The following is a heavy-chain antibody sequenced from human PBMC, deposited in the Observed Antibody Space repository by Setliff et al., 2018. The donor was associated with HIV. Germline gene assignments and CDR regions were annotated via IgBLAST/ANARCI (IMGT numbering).Heavy chain of an antibody. V-gene: IGHV4-59*01. CDR1: AFSMSSYY. Sequence: SETLSLTCSVSAFSMSSYYWSFIRQPPGKGLEWIGCVYYTGSTNYSHSLKSRVTISIDTSKNQFSLKLSSVTAADTAVYYCARGPTVTARRERAFDIWGQGTMVTVSS. CDR3: ARGPTVTARRERAFDI. D-gene: IGHD4-17*01. J-gene: IGHJ3*02. CDR2: VYYTGST.